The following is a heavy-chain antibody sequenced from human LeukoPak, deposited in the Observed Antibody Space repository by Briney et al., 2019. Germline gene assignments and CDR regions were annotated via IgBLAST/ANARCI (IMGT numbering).Heavy chain of an antibody. J-gene: IGHJ4*02. CDR2: IYWDDDK. CDR1: GFSLSTSGVG. CDR3: AHRLYDSSGYYQIFDY. V-gene: IGHV2-5*02. Sequence: VSGPTLVKPTQTLTLTCTFSGFSLSTSGVGVGWIRQPPGQALEWLALIYWDDDKRYSPSLKSRLTITKDTSKNQVVLTMTNMDPVDTATYYCAHRLYDSSGYYQIFDYWGQGTLVTVSS. D-gene: IGHD3-22*01.